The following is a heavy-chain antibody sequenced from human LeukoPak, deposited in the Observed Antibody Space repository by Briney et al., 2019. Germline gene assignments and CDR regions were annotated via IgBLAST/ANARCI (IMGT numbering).Heavy chain of an antibody. D-gene: IGHD2-2*01. CDR1: GYTFTNYV. CDR3: ARDDCGDTCYPGGY. Sequence: ASVKVSCKASGYTFTNYVIHWVRHAPGQRPEWMGWINAGSGDTKYSHHFQGRVTITRDTSASTAYMEMSSLTSEDTALYYCARDDCGDTCYPGGYWGQGTLVTVSS. V-gene: IGHV1-3*01. CDR2: INAGSGDT. J-gene: IGHJ4*02.